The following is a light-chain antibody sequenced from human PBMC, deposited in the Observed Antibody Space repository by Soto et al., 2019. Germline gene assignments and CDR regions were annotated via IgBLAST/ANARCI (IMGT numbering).Light chain of an antibody. J-gene: IGKJ1*01. V-gene: IGKV1-5*03. CDR2: KAS. CDR3: QQYDSHPWT. CDR1: QSISSW. Sequence: DIQMTQSPSTLSASVGDRVTITCRASQSISSWLAWYQQKPGKAPNLLIYKASSLESGVPSRFSGSGSGTEFTLSISSLQPDDFATYYCQQYDSHPWTFGQGTKVEIK.